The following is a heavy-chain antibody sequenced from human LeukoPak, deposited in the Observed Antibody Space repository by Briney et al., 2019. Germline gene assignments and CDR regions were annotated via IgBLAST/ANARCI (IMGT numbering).Heavy chain of an antibody. D-gene: IGHD6-19*01. V-gene: IGHV3-23*01. J-gene: IGHJ4*02. CDR1: GFTFSSYA. Sequence: GGSLRLSCAASGFTFSSYAMSWVRQAPGKGLEWVSAISGSGGSTYYADSVKGRFTISRDNSKNTLYLQMNSLRAEDTAVYYCAKDLGQWLTLGYFDYWGQGTLVTVSS. CDR2: ISGSGGST. CDR3: AKDLGQWLTLGYFDY.